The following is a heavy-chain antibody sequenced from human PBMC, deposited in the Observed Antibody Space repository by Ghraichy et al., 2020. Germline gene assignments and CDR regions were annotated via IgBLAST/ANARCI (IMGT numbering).Heavy chain of an antibody. CDR1: GFTFSSYS. D-gene: IGHD4-23*01. CDR3: ARGSTVVRFFYYDGMDV. V-gene: IGHV3-48*02. CDR2: ITSSSRTI. J-gene: IGHJ6*02. Sequence: GSLRLSCVGSGFTFSSYSMNWVRQSPGKGLEWVSYITSSSRTIFYADSVKGRFTISRDNAQNSLYLEMNSLRDEDTAVYYCARGSTVVRFFYYDGMDVWGQGTTVTVSS.